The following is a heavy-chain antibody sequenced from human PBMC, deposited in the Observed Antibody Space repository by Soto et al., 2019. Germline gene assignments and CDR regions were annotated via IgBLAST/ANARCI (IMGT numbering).Heavy chain of an antibody. CDR2: IYYSGIS. V-gene: IGHV4-31*03. J-gene: IGHJ4*02. Sequence: QVQLPESGPGLVKPLQTPFPNCNGPGCSLSRGGLYWSWVRQRPGGGLEWLGFIYYSGISHYNPSLKSRATISVDTSKNQFSLKLISVTAADTAVYYCARTEWIQLWFDYWGQGALVTVS. D-gene: IGHD5-18*01. CDR1: GCSLSRGGLY. CDR3: ARTEWIQLWFDY.